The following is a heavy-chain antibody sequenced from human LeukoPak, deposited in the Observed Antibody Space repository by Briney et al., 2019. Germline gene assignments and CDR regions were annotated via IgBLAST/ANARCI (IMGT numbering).Heavy chain of an antibody. CDR2: ISRSGGST. CDR3: AKAMATTDYFDY. Sequence: PGGFLRLSCAASGFTFSSYAMNWVRQAPGKGLEWVSAISRSGGSTYYADSVKGRFTISRDNSKNTLYLQMNSLRAEDTAVYYCAKAMATTDYFDYWGQGTLVTVSS. D-gene: IGHD5-24*01. J-gene: IGHJ4*02. CDR1: GFTFSSYA. V-gene: IGHV3-23*01.